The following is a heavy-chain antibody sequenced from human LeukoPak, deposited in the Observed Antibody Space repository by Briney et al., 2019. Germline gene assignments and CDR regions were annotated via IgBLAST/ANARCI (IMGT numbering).Heavy chain of an antibody. V-gene: IGHV3-64D*09. CDR2: ISDSGGST. CDR1: GFPFSSYA. J-gene: IGHJ6*02. Sequence: GGSLRLSCSASGFPFSSYAMHWVRQAPGKGLEYVSAISDSGGSTSYADSVKGRFTTSRDHSQNTLYLQMSSLRAEDTAVYFCVRGYSFGPYGMDVWGQGTTVTVSS. CDR3: VRGYSFGPYGMDV. D-gene: IGHD2-15*01.